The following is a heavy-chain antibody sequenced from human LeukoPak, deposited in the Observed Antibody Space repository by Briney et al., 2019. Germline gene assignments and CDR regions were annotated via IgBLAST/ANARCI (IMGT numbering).Heavy chain of an antibody. Sequence: SETLSLTCTVSGYSISTNYYWAWIRQSPGTGLEWIGSVYHNGETYYNPSLKSRVIISVDTSKNEFSLKLSSVTAADTAVYYCARTFPRLGYCSGGSCYSKDYWGQGTLVTVSS. CDR1: GYSISTNYY. D-gene: IGHD2-15*01. CDR3: ARTFPRLGYCSGGSCYSKDY. CDR2: VYHNGET. J-gene: IGHJ4*02. V-gene: IGHV4-38-2*02.